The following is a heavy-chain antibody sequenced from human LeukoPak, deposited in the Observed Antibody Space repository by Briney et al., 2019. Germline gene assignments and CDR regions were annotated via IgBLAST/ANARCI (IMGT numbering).Heavy chain of an antibody. V-gene: IGHV3-66*01. Sequence: GGSLRLSCEVSGVIVSSNYLSWVRQPPGKGLEWVSVLYSGGSTFYADSVKGRFIISRNNSKNTVFLQMNSLRAEDTAVYYCARVQGHALPTNALDFWGQGTMVTVSS. CDR3: ARVQGHALPTNALDF. CDR2: LYSGGST. CDR1: GVIVSSNY. D-gene: IGHD5-12*01. J-gene: IGHJ3*01.